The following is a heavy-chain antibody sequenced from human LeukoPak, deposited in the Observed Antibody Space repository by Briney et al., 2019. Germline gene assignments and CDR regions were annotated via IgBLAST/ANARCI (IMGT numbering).Heavy chain of an antibody. CDR3: ARLHSARAEEFDP. Sequence: PSETLSLTCSCSGGSINGYYWSWIRQSPWKGLDWLGYIHYSGSTNYNPSLRSRVTMSVDMSKNQFSVNLNSVTAADTAVYYCARLHSARAEEFDPWGQGTLVTVSS. CDR2: IHYSGST. D-gene: IGHD2-15*01. J-gene: IGHJ5*02. CDR1: GGSINGYY. V-gene: IGHV4-59*08.